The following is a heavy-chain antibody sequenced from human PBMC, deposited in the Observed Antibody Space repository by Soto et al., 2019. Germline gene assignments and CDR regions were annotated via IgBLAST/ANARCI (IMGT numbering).Heavy chain of an antibody. V-gene: IGHV3-7*03. Sequence: GGSLRLSCAASGFTFSSYWMSWVRQAPGKGLEWVANIKQDGSEKYYVDSVKGRFTISRDNAKNSLYLQMNSLRAEDTAVYYCARVSEQNIVVVPAAMSAFDIWGQGTMVTVSS. J-gene: IGHJ3*02. CDR2: IKQDGSEK. CDR3: ARVSEQNIVVVPAAMSAFDI. CDR1: GFTFSSYW. D-gene: IGHD2-2*01.